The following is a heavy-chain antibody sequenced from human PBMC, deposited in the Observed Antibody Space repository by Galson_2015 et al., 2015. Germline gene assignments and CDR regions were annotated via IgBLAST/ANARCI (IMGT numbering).Heavy chain of an antibody. CDR3: ARDSGGAVADYWYFDV. CDR2: MSNSGTNI. Sequence: SLRLSCAASGFTLGFYSMNWVRQAPGKGLEWVSFMSNSGTNIYYADSVKGRFTISRDSAKKSLYLQMNSLRDEDTAVYYCARDSGGAVADYWYFDVWGRGTLVSVSS. D-gene: IGHD6-19*01. J-gene: IGHJ2*01. V-gene: IGHV3-48*02. CDR1: GFTLGFYS.